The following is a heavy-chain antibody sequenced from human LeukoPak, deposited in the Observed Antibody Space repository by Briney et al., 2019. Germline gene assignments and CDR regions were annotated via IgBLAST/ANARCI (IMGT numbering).Heavy chain of an antibody. V-gene: IGHV1-2*02. CDR2: INPNSGGT. CDR1: GYTFTGYY. CDR3: ARPLYCTNGVCDYYFDY. D-gene: IGHD2-8*01. J-gene: IGHJ4*02. Sequence: ASVKVSCKASGYTFTGYYMHWVRQAPGQGLEWMGWINPNSGGTNYAQKFQGRVTMTRDTSISTAYMELSRLRSDDTAVYYCARPLYCTNGVCDYYFDYWGQGTLVTVSS.